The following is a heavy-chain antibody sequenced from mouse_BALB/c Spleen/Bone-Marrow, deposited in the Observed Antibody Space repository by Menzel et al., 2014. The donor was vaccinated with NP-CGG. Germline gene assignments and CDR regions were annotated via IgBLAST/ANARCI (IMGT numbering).Heavy chain of an antibody. CDR2: ISSGGSST. D-gene: IGHD3-2*02. J-gene: IGHJ2*01. V-gene: IGHV5-6*02. CDR3: TRRPLQANSYFDC. Sequence: EVMLVESGGDLVKPGGSLKLSCVASRFTFSSYGMSWVRQTPDKRLEWVATISSGGSSTYYPASVKGRFTISRDNAKSTLYLQMSSLNSEDTAMYYCTRRPLQANSYFDCWGQGTTLTVSS. CDR1: RFTFSSYG.